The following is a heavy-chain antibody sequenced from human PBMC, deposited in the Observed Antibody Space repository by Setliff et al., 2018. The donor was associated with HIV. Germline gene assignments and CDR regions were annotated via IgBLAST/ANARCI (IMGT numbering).Heavy chain of an antibody. CDR2: ISAYNGNT. CDR1: GYTFTSYG. CDR3: ARGGFIGSSSWYSIGDYYYGMDV. V-gene: IGHV1-18*01. J-gene: IGHJ6*02. D-gene: IGHD6-13*01. Sequence: ASVKVSCKASGYTFTSYGISWVRQAPGQGLEWMGWISAYNGNTNYAQKLQGRVTMTTDTSTSTAYMELRSLRSDDTAVYYFARGGFIGSSSWYSIGDYYYGMDVWGQGTTVTVSS.